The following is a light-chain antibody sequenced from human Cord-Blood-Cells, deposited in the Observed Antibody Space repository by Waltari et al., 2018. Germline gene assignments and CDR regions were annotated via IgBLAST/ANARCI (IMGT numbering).Light chain of an antibody. J-gene: IGKJ4*01. V-gene: IGKV1-9*01. CDR3: QQLNSYPRT. CDR1: QGISSY. CDR2: AAS. Sequence: IQLTQFRSSLSASVGDRVTITCRASQGISSYLTCYQQKPGKAPKLLIYAASTLQSGFPSRFSGSGSGTDFTLTISSLQPEDFATYYCQQLNSYPRTFGGGTKVEIK.